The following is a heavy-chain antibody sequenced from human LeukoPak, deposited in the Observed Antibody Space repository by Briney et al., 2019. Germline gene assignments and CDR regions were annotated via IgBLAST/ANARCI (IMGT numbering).Heavy chain of an antibody. V-gene: IGHV3-7*01. CDR2: IKQDGSEK. CDR1: GFTFSRYW. CDR3: ARLEMSTIKDGDF. Sequence: GGSLRLSCAASGFTFSRYWMSWVRQAPGKGLEWVANIKQDGSEKYYVGSVRGRFTISRDNAKNSLYLQMNSLRAEDTAVYYCARLEMSTIKDGDFWGQGTLVTASS. J-gene: IGHJ4*02. D-gene: IGHD5-24*01.